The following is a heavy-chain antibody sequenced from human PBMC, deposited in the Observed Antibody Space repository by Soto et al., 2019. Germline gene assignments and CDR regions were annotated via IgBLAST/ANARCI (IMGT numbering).Heavy chain of an antibody. D-gene: IGHD2-2*01. Sequence: QVQLQQWGAGLLKPSETLSLTCAVYGGSFSGYYWSWIRQPPGTGLKWIGEINHSGSTNYNPSLKSRVPISVNTSKNQSSLKLSSVTAADTAVYYCASRYCSSTSCRNNWFVPWGQGTLVTVSS. J-gene: IGHJ5*02. V-gene: IGHV4-34*01. CDR2: INHSGST. CDR3: ASRYCSSTSCRNNWFVP. CDR1: GGSFSGYY.